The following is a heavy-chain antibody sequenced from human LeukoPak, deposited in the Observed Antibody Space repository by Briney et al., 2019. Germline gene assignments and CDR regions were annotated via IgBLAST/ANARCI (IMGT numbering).Heavy chain of an antibody. CDR2: IYYSGTT. V-gene: IGHV4-59*08. CDR1: GASISTYY. D-gene: IGHD1-26*01. J-gene: IGHJ4*02. Sequence: SETLSLTCTVSGASISTYYWNWIRQPPGGGLDLIGPIYYSGTTDYNPSLKSRITMSIDTSKNQFSLKLTSVTAADTAVYYCARRGSGTYSGGHFDYWAQGTLVTVSS. CDR3: ARRGSGTYSGGHFDY.